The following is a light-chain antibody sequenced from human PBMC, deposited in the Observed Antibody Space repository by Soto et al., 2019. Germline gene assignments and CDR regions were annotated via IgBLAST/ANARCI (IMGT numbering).Light chain of an antibody. CDR1: QSVSSSY. CDR3: QQYSSWLWT. Sequence: ELVLTQSPGTLSLSPGERATLSCRASQSVSSSYLAWYQQTPGQAPRLLIYGASNRATGVPARISGSVSGTEFTLTIASLQSEDFAVYYCQQYSSWLWTFGQGTKVDIK. J-gene: IGKJ1*01. CDR2: GAS. V-gene: IGKV3-20*01.